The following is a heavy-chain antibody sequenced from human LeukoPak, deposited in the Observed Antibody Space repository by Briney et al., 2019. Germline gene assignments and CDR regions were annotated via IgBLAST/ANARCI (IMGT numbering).Heavy chain of an antibody. CDR1: GFTFSSYS. D-gene: IGHD5-12*01. CDR2: ISSSSSTI. V-gene: IGHV3-48*01. Sequence: GGSLRLPCAASGFTFSSYSMSWVRQAPGKGVEWVSYISSSSSTIYYADSVKGRFTISRDNAKNSLYLQRNSLRAEDTAVYYCARRGYGTTNWGQGTLVTVSS. CDR3: ARRGYGTTN. J-gene: IGHJ4*02.